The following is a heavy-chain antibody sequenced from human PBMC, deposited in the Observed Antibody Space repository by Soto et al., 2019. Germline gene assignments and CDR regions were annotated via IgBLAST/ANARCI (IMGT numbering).Heavy chain of an antibody. D-gene: IGHD2-2*01. J-gene: IGHJ5*02. CDR1: GGSISSYD. CDR3: GRVFEVVPAASNPEYKSFDP. CDR2: IYYSGST. Sequence: SETLSLTCTVSGGSISSYDWSWIRQPPWKGLEWIGYIYYSGSTNYNPSLKSRVTISVDTSKNQFSLKLSSVTAADTAVYYCGRVFEVVPAASNPEYKSFDPLGQGTLVPV. V-gene: IGHV4-59*01.